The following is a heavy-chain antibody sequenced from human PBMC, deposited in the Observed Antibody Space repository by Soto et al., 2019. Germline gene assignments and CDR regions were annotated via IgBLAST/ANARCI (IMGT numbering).Heavy chain of an antibody. CDR2: IYPGDSDT. Sequence: PGESLKISCKASGYSFTTYWIGWVRQMPGKGLEWMGIIYPGDSDTNYSPSFQGHVTISADKSISTAYLQWSSLKASDTAMYYCASSPRGYCSSTSCRELGNYYGMDVWGQGTTVTV. CDR3: ASSPRGYCSSTSCRELGNYYGMDV. V-gene: IGHV5-51*01. D-gene: IGHD2-2*01. J-gene: IGHJ6*02. CDR1: GYSFTTYW.